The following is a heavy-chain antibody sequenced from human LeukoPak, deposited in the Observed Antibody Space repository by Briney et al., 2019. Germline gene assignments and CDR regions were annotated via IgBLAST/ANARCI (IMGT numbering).Heavy chain of an antibody. CDR3: AVPTYSSGWYATDAFDI. V-gene: IGHV1-2*02. J-gene: IGHJ3*02. Sequence: ASVKVSCKASGYTFTSYDINWVRQAPGQGLEWMGWINPNSGGTNYAQKFQGRVTMTRDTSISTAYMELSRLRSDDTAVYYCAVPTYSSGWYATDAFDIWGQGTMVTVSS. CDR2: INPNSGGT. CDR1: GYTFTSYD. D-gene: IGHD6-19*01.